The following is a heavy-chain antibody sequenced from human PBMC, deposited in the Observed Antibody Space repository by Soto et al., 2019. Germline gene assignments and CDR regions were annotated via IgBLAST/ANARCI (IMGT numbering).Heavy chain of an antibody. CDR2: IYYSGST. J-gene: IGHJ4*02. CDR3: ARRDPSGWYDY. D-gene: IGHD6-19*01. Sequence: SETPSLTCTVSGGSISSYYWSWIRQPPGKGLEWIGYIYYSGSTNYNPSLKSRVTISVDTSKNQFSLKLSSVTAADTAVYYCARRDPSGWYDYWGQGTLVTVSS. V-gene: IGHV4-59*08. CDR1: GGSISSYY.